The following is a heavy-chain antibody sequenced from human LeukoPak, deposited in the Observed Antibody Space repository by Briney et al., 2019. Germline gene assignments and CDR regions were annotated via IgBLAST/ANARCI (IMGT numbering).Heavy chain of an antibody. CDR1: GGSISSYY. V-gene: IGHV4-59*01. Sequence: PSETLSLTCTVSGGSISSYYWSWLRQPPGKGLEWIGYIYYSGSTNYNPSLKSRVTISVDTSKNQFSLKLSSVTATDTAVYYCARDGVQNWFDPWGQGTLVTVSS. J-gene: IGHJ5*02. CDR3: ARDGVQNWFDP. CDR2: IYYSGST. D-gene: IGHD3-3*01.